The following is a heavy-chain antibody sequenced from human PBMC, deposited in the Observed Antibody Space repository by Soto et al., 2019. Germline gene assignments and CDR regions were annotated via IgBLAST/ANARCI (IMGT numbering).Heavy chain of an antibody. CDR2: IKTKPDDGTI. CDR3: TTSNLGVDF. J-gene: IGHJ4*02. D-gene: IGHD1-1*01. Sequence: GGSLRLSXAASGLIFSDVWMTWVRQAPGKGLEWVGRIKTKPDDGTIDYAAPVRGRFTISRDDSKNTLYLQMTSLTPDDTGVYYCTTSNLGVDFWGPGTLVTVSS. CDR1: GLIFSDVW. V-gene: IGHV3-15*01.